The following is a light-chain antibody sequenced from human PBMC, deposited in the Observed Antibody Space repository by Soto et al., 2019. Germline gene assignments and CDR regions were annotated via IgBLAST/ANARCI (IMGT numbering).Light chain of an antibody. J-gene: IGLJ7*01. CDR3: SSYTSISPLV. Sequence: QSALTQPASVSGSPGQSITISCTGTSSDVGSYHYDSWYQHHPGKAPILMIYEVSTRPSGLAHRFAGTKSGNTASLTISGLQAEEEANYYCSSYTSISPLVFGGGTQLTVL. CDR1: SSDVGSYHY. V-gene: IGLV2-14*01. CDR2: EVS.